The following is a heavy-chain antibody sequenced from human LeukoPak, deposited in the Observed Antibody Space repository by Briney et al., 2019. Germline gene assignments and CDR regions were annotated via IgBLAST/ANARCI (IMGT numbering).Heavy chain of an antibody. CDR3: ARDRGNYCGGDCYSNY. D-gene: IGHD2-21*01. V-gene: IGHV3-21*01. CDR1: GFTFSSYS. J-gene: IGHJ4*02. Sequence: KPGGSLRLSCAASGFTFSSYSMNWVRQAPGKGLEWVSSISSSSSYIYYADSVKGRFTISRDNAKNSLYLQMNSLRAEDTAVYYCARDRGNYCGGDCYSNYWGQGTLVNVSS. CDR2: ISSSSSYI.